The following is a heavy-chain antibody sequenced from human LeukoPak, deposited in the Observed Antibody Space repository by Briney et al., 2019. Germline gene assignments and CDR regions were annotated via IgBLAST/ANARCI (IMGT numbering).Heavy chain of an antibody. D-gene: IGHD4-17*01. Sequence: GASVKVSCKASGYTFTGYYMHWVRQAPGQGLEWMGWINPNSGGTNYAQKFQGRVTMTRDTSISTAYMELSRLRSDDTAVYYCARDNDYGDNYFDYWGQGTLVTVSS. CDR2: INPNSGGT. V-gene: IGHV1-2*02. J-gene: IGHJ4*02. CDR3: ARDNDYGDNYFDY. CDR1: GYTFTGYY.